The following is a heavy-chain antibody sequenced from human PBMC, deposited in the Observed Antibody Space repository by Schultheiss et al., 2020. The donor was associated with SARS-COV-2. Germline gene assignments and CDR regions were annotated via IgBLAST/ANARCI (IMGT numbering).Heavy chain of an antibody. CDR3: ARGTPYCSGGSCYATVTTFDY. V-gene: IGHV3-72*01. J-gene: IGHJ4*02. Sequence: GGSLRLSCAASGFTFSSYAMHWVRQAPGKGLEWVGRTRNKANSYTTEYAASVKGRFTISRDDSKNSLYLQMNSLKTEDTAVYYCARGTPYCSGGSCYATVTTFDYWGQGTLVTVSS. CDR2: TRNKANSYTT. D-gene: IGHD2-15*01. CDR1: GFTFSSYA.